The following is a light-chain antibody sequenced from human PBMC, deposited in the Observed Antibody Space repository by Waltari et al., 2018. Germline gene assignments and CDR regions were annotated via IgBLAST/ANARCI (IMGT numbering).Light chain of an antibody. CDR3: MQGLQWPLT. V-gene: IGKV1-39*01. CDR2: AAS. CDR1: QSISSY. Sequence: DIQMTQSPSSLSASVGDRVTITCRASQSISSYLNWYQQKPGKAPKLLIYAASSLQSGVPSRFSGSGSGTDFTLKISRVEAEDVGVYYCMQGLQWPLTFGEGTKVEIK. J-gene: IGKJ4*01.